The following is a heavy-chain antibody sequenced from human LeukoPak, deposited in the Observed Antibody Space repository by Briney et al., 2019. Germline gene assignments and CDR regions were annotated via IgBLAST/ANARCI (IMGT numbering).Heavy chain of an antibody. CDR2: TYYRSKWYN. J-gene: IGHJ6*03. CDR3: ARASPLVEWELPSDYYYYMDV. V-gene: IGHV6-1*01. CDR1: GDSVSSNSAA. D-gene: IGHD1-26*01. Sequence: SQTLSLTCAISGDSVSSNSAAWNWIRQSPSRGLEWLGRTYYRSKWYNDYAVSVKSRITINPDTSKNQFSLQLNSVTPEDTAVYYCARASPLVEWELPSDYYYYMDVWGKGTTVTVSS.